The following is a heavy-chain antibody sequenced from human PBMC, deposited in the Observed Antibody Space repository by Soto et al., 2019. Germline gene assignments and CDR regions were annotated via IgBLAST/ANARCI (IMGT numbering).Heavy chain of an antibody. CDR1: GGSISSYY. Sequence: QVQLQESGPGLVKPSETLSLTCTVSGGSISSYYWSWIRQPPGKGLEWIGYIYYSGRTNYNPSLKSRVTLSVATSNSRFSLKLSAVTAADTAVYYCARDRQAVAGNYYYYGLDVWGQGTTVTVSS. CDR2: IYYSGRT. J-gene: IGHJ6*02. D-gene: IGHD6-19*01. CDR3: ARDRQAVAGNYYYYGLDV. V-gene: IGHV4-59*01.